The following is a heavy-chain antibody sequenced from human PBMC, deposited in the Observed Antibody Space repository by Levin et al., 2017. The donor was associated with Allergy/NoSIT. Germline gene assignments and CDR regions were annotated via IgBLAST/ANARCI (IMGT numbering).Heavy chain of an antibody. J-gene: IGHJ6*02. CDR3: ARKGRYSRQNYYYYGMDV. V-gene: IGHV4-34*01. D-gene: IGHD6-13*01. Sequence: SQTLSLTCAVYGGSFSGYYWSWLRQPPGKGLEWIGEINHSGSTNYNPSLKSRVTISVDTSKNQFSLKLSSVTAADTAVYYCARKGRYSRQNYYYYGMDVWGQGTTVTVSS. CDR1: GGSFSGYY. CDR2: INHSGST.